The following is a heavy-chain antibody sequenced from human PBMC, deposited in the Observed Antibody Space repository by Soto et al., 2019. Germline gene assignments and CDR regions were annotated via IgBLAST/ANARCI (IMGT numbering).Heavy chain of an antibody. D-gene: IGHD3-10*01. CDR1: GFTFGDYA. V-gene: IGHV3-49*03. J-gene: IGHJ4*02. Sequence: GGSLRLSCTASGFTFGDYAMSWFRQAPGKGLEWVGFIRSKAYGGTTEYAASVKGRFTISRDDSKSIAYLQMNSLKTEDTAVYYCTRDFYGSGSYVDYWGQGTLVTVSS. CDR2: IRSKAYGGTT. CDR3: TRDFYGSGSYVDY.